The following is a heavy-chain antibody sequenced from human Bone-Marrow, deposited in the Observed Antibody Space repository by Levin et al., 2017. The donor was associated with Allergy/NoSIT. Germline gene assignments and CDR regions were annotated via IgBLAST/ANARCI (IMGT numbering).Heavy chain of an antibody. CDR3: AKQYSYGLLAFDI. J-gene: IGHJ3*02. CDR1: GFTFSSYG. Sequence: GGSLRLSCAASGFTFSSYGMHWVRQAPGKGLEWVAVISYDGSNKYYADSVKGRFTISRDNSKNTLYLQMNSLRAEDTAVYYCAKQYSYGLLAFDIWGQGTMVTVSS. CDR2: ISYDGSNK. V-gene: IGHV3-30*18. D-gene: IGHD5-18*01.